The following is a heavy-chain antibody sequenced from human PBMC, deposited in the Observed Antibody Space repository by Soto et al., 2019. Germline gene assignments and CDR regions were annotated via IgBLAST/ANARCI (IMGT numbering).Heavy chain of an antibody. J-gene: IGHJ6*02. Sequence: PGGSLRLSCAASGFTFSSYGMHWVRQAPGKGLEWVAVIWYDGSNKYYADSVKGRFTISRDNSKNTLYLQMNILRAEDTAVYYCARDIAAAGTSYYYYGMDFWGQGTTVTVSS. CDR3: ARDIAAAGTSYYYYGMDF. V-gene: IGHV3-33*01. CDR2: IWYDGSNK. CDR1: GFTFSSYG. D-gene: IGHD6-13*01.